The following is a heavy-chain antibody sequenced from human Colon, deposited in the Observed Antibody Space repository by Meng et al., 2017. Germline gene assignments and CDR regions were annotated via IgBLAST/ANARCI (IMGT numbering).Heavy chain of an antibody. CDR1: GGSVSSGSYY. J-gene: IGHJ4*02. V-gene: IGHV4-61*01. CDR3: ARGASDYDFDY. D-gene: IGHD3-22*01. CDR2: IYYSGST. Sequence: QVTLTRSRPWLVRPSETLSLTCTVSGGSVSSGSYYWSWIRQPPGKGLEWIGYIYYSGSTNYNPSLKSRVTISVDTSKNQFSLKLSSVTAADTAVYHCARGASDYDFDYWGQGTLVTVSS.